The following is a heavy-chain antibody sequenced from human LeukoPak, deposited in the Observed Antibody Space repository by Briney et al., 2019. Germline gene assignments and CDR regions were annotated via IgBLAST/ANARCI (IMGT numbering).Heavy chain of an antibody. D-gene: IGHD6-25*01. CDR1: GFTFSNYA. CDR2: ISGNGGST. Sequence: GGSLRLSCAASGFTFSNYAMSWVRQAPGKGLEWVSSISGNGGSTYFADSVKGRFTISRDNSKNTLSLQMNSLRAEDTAVCYCAKHNSAFLSSFDYWGQGTLVTVSS. CDR3: AKHNSAFLSSFDY. J-gene: IGHJ4*02. V-gene: IGHV3-23*01.